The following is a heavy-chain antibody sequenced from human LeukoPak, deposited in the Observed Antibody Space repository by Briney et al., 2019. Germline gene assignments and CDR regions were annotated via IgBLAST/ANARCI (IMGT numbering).Heavy chain of an antibody. Sequence: PGGSLRLSCAASGFTVSSNYMSWVRQAPGKGLEWVSVIYSGGSTYYADSVKGRFTISRDNSKNTLYLQMNSLRAEDTAVYYCARDLSGTYYDFWSGYYDWYFDLWGRGTLVTVSS. CDR2: IYSGGST. CDR3: ARDLSGTYYDFWSGYYDWYFDL. V-gene: IGHV3-66*01. CDR1: GFTVSSNY. D-gene: IGHD3-3*01. J-gene: IGHJ2*01.